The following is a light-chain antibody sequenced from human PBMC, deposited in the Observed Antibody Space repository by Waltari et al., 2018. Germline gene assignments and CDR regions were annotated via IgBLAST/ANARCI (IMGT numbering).Light chain of an antibody. Sequence: QSALTQPPSVSGSPGQSVIISCTGATRAVAIFGRVSWYQQAPGTAPRLLIYEVSNRPSGVPDRFSGSKSGNTASLTISGLQAEDEADYYCSSYTSSSTWVFGGGTKLTVL. V-gene: IGLV2-18*02. CDR1: TRAVAIFGR. CDR3: SSYTSSSTWV. J-gene: IGLJ2*01. CDR2: EVS.